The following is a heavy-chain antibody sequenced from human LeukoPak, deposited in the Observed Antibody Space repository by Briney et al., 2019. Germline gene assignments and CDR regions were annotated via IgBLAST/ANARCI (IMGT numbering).Heavy chain of an antibody. CDR2: SSGSGATT. Sequence: PGGSLRLSCAASGFTFSSYAMSRVRQAPGKGLEWVSASSGSGATTYYADSVKGRFTISRDKSNNTLYLQMNSLRAGDTAVYYCAKDYAYYYGSGIGGFDYWGQGTLVTVSS. V-gene: IGHV3-23*01. CDR3: AKDYAYYYGSGIGGFDY. CDR1: GFTFSSYA. D-gene: IGHD3-10*01. J-gene: IGHJ4*02.